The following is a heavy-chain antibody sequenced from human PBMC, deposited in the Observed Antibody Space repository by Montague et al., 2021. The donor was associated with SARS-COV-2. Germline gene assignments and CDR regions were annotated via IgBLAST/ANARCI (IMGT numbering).Heavy chain of an antibody. D-gene: IGHD5-24*01. V-gene: IGHV3-23*01. J-gene: IGHJ4*02. CDR3: ARGGQMATTVFDS. CDR2: ISDSGVYT. Sequence: SLRLSCATSGFTFSSYAMSWVLQAPGKGLEWVSGISDSGVYTYYADSVKGRFAISRDNSKNTLYLQMNSLRAEDTAVYYCARGGQMATTVFDSWGQGTLVTVSS. CDR1: GFTFSSYA.